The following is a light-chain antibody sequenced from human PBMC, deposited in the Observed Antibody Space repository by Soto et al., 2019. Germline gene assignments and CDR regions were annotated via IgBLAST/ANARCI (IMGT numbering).Light chain of an antibody. V-gene: IGKV3-20*01. J-gene: IGKJ1*01. CDR1: QSVSSSH. CDR2: GGT. Sequence: EIGLPQCPGTLSLSPGERATLSCSASQSVSSSHLAWYQQNPGQAPRLLIYGGTSRATGIPDRFSGSGSGTDFTLTISTLEPDDFAVYYCQPYGTSAGTFGQGTKVEIK. CDR3: QPYGTSAGT.